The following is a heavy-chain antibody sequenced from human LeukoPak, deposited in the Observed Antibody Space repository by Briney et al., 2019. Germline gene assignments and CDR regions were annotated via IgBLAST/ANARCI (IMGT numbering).Heavy chain of an antibody. Sequence: PGGSLRLSCAASGFSFSSYGMHWVRQAPGKGLEWVAVISYDGSNKYHADSVKGRFTISRDNSKNTLYLQMNSLRVEDTAVYYCAKGLYDSSGYYCDYWGQGTLVTVSS. CDR2: ISYDGSNK. V-gene: IGHV3-30*18. D-gene: IGHD3-22*01. CDR3: AKGLYDSSGYYCDY. J-gene: IGHJ4*02. CDR1: GFSFSSYG.